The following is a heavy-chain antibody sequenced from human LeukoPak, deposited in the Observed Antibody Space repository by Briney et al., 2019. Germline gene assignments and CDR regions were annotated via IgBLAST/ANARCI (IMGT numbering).Heavy chain of an antibody. Sequence: GGSLRLSCAASGFTSSSYSMNWVRQAPGKGLEWVSSISSSSSYIYYADSVKGRFTISRDNAKNSLYLQMNSLRAEDTAVYYCARIIAAAGGDWGQGTLVTVSS. V-gene: IGHV3-21*01. J-gene: IGHJ4*02. D-gene: IGHD6-13*01. CDR3: ARIIAAAGGD. CDR1: GFTSSSYS. CDR2: ISSSSSYI.